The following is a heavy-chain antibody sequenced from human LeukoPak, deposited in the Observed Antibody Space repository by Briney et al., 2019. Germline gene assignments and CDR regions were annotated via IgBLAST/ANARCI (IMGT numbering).Heavy chain of an antibody. D-gene: IGHD3-10*01. J-gene: IGHJ6*03. CDR3: AKSYGSGSYSPPYYYYYMDV. Sequence: GVSLRLSCAASASKFSSYAMSWVRQAPGMGLEWVSTVSGSGGSTYYADSVKGRFTISRDNSKSTLYLQMNSLTAEDTAVYYCAKSYGSGSYSPPYYYYYMDVWGKGTTVTVSS. CDR1: ASKFSSYA. V-gene: IGHV3-23*01. CDR2: VSGSGGST.